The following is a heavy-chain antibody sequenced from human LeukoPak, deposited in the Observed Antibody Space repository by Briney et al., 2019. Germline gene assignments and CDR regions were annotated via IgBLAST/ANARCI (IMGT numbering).Heavy chain of an antibody. CDR1: GYTFTGYY. CDR2: INPNSGGT. Sequence: ASVKVSCKASGYTFTGYYMHWVRQAPGQGLEWMGWINPNSGGTNYAQKFQGRVTMTRDTSISTAYMELSRLRSDDAAVYYCARGTRNNDILTGSAGTFDYWGQGTQVTVSS. D-gene: IGHD3-9*01. J-gene: IGHJ4*02. CDR3: ARGTRNNDILTGSAGTFDY. V-gene: IGHV1-2*02.